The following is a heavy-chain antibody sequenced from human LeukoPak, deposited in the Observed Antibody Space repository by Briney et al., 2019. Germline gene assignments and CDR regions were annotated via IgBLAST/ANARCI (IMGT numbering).Heavy chain of an antibody. Sequence: ASVKVSCKASGYTFTSYYLHWVRQAPGQGLEWMGWINPHSGGTNYAQKFQGRVTMTRDTSITTAYMELPRLTSDDTAVYYCASEVSVAGTMVDYWGQGTLVTVSS. J-gene: IGHJ4*02. CDR3: ASEVSVAGTMVDY. CDR2: INPHSGGT. V-gene: IGHV1-2*02. CDR1: GYTFTSYY. D-gene: IGHD6-19*01.